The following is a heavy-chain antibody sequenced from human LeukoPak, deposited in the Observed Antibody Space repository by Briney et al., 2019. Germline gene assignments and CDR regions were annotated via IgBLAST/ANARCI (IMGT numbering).Heavy chain of an antibody. CDR2: ISGSGDST. Sequence: GGSLGLSCAASGFTFSIYAMAWVRQAPGKGLEWVSGISGSGDSTYYADSVKGRFTISRDNSKNTLYLQMNSLRAEDTATYYCAKDLDSSGSRFDYWGQGTLVTVSS. D-gene: IGHD3-22*01. CDR3: AKDLDSSGSRFDY. V-gene: IGHV3-23*01. J-gene: IGHJ4*02. CDR1: GFTFSIYA.